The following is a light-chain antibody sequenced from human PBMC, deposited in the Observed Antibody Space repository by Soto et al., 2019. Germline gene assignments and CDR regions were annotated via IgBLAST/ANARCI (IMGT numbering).Light chain of an antibody. CDR3: QSFDSSLRAYV. Sequence: QSVLTQPPSVSAAPGQKVTVSCSGSSSNIGNNHVSWYQHLPGTAPKVLIYDNNKRPSGIPDRFSGSKSATSATLDITGLQTGDEADYYCQSFDSSLRAYVFGSGTKLTVL. CDR1: SSNIGNNH. J-gene: IGLJ1*01. CDR2: DNN. V-gene: IGLV1-51*01.